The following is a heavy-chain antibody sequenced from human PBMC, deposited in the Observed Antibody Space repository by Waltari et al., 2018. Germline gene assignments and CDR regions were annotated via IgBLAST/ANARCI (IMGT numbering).Heavy chain of an antibody. CDR2: INAGNGNT. Sequence: QVQLVQSGAEVKKPGASVKVSCKASGYTFTSYAMHWVRQAPGQRLEWMGWINAGNGNTKYSQEFHGRVTITRDTSASTAYMELSSLRSEDMAVYYCARGSSGSYYLSAFDIWGQGTMVTVSS. CDR1: GYTFTSYA. V-gene: IGHV1-3*03. CDR3: ARGSSGSYYLSAFDI. D-gene: IGHD1-26*01. J-gene: IGHJ3*02.